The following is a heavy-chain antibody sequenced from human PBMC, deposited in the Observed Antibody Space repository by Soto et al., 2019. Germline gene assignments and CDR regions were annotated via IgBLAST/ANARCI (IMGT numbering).Heavy chain of an antibody. CDR1: GGSISSYY. CDR2: IYYSGST. D-gene: IGHD2-21*01. V-gene: IGHV4-59*08. Sequence: QVQLQESGPGLVKPSETLSLTCTVSGGSISSYYWSWIRQPPGKGLEWIGYIYYSGSTNYNPSLNSRVTSSVETSNNQFSLKLSSATAADAALDYCARSCGPRYYYYGMDVWGQGTTVTVSS. CDR3: ARSCGPRYYYYGMDV. J-gene: IGHJ6*02.